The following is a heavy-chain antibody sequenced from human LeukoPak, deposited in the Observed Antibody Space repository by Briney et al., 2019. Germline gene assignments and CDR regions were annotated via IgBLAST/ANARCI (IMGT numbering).Heavy chain of an antibody. CDR1: GFTFNTHW. CDR3: ARAWGSSGAHFDY. J-gene: IGHJ4*02. CDR2: INTDGSTT. Sequence: GGSLRLSCAASGFTFNTHWMHWVRQAPGKGLVWVSRINTDGSTTNYADSVKGRFTISRDNAKNSLYLQMNSLRAEDTAVYYCARAWGSSGAHFDYWGQGTLVTVSS. V-gene: IGHV3-74*01. D-gene: IGHD3-22*01.